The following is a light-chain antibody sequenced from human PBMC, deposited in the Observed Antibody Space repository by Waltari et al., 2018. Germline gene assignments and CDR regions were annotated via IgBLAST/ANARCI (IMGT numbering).Light chain of an antibody. CDR3: SSQSTNSVVL. J-gene: IGLJ3*02. CDR1: ISDVGGFNS. CDR2: DVI. V-gene: IGLV2-14*03. Sequence: QSALTQPASVSGSPGQSITISCTGTISDVGGFNSVSWYQVHPGQAPRVMIYDVINRPSGVSDRFSASKSGNPASLTISGLQAEDEVDYYCSSQSTNSVVLFGGGTKLTVL.